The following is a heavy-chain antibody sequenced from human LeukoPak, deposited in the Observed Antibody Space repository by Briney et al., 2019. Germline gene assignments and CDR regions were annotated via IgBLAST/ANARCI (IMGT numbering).Heavy chain of an antibody. CDR1: GGSISNYY. D-gene: IGHD3-22*01. CDR3: ASEDYYDSSGYYSTN. V-gene: IGHV4-59*12. J-gene: IGHJ4*02. Sequence: SETLSLTCTVSGGSISNYYWSWIRRPPGKGLEWIGYIYYSGNTLYNPSLKSRVTISVDTSKNQFSLKLSSVTAADTAVYYCASEDYYDSSGYYSTNWGQGTLVTVSS. CDR2: IYYSGNT.